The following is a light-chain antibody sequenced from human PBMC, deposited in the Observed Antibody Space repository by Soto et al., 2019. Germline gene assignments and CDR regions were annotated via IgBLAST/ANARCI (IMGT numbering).Light chain of an antibody. V-gene: IGKV3-15*01. CDR3: QQYTNWTPWT. J-gene: IGKJ1*01. CDR2: GAS. Sequence: RVMTQSPATLSLSPGERATLSCRASQSVGPNVAWYQQKPGQAPRLLIYGASTRATDIPARFSGSGSGTDFSLTISSLQSEDCAVYYCQQYTNWTPWTFGQGTKGEVK. CDR1: QSVGPN.